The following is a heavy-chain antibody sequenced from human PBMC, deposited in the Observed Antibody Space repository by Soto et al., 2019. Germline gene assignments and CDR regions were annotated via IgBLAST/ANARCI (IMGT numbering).Heavy chain of an antibody. CDR3: AIEGPPDIAWFDP. J-gene: IGHJ5*02. V-gene: IGHV1-69*01. Sequence: QVQLVQSGAEVKKPGSSVKVSCKASGGTFSIYTISWVRQAPGKGLEWMGGSANSPQKFQGRLTVTAEVSTSTGFLELSSPTSEDTAVYYCAIEGPPDIAWFDPWGQGTLVSVSS. CDR1: GGTFSIYT. CDR2: GSA. D-gene: IGHD2-15*01.